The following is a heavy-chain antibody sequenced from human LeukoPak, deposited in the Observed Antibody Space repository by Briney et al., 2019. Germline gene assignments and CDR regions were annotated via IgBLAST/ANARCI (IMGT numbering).Heavy chain of an antibody. CDR3: ARVPGAYYYDTSGPPI. CDR1: GFTFSSYA. Sequence: GGSLRLSCSASGFTFSSYAMHWVRQAPGKGLEYVSAISSNGGSTNYADSVKGRFTISRDNAKNSLYLQMNSLRAEDTAVYYCARVPGAYYYDTSGPPIWGQGTMVTVSS. D-gene: IGHD3-22*01. V-gene: IGHV3-64*04. CDR2: ISSNGGST. J-gene: IGHJ3*02.